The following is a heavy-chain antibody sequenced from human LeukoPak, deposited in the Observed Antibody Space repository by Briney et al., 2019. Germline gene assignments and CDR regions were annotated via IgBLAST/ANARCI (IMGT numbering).Heavy chain of an antibody. D-gene: IGHD1-1*01. J-gene: IGHJ4*02. CDR2: ISYDGSNK. V-gene: IGHV3-30*04. CDR3: ARDLIQGGY. Sequence: GGSLRLSCAASGFTFSSYAMHWVRQAPGKGLEWVAVISYDGSNKYYADSVKGRFTISRDNSKNTLYLQMNSLRAEDTAVYYFARDLIQGGYWGQGTLVTVSS. CDR1: GFTFSSYA.